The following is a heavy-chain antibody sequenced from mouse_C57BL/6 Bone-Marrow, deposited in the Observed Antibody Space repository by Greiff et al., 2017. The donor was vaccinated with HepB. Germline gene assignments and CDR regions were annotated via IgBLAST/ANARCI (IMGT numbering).Heavy chain of an antibody. CDR3: SKGAGVAPFAY. J-gene: IGHJ3*01. CDR2: IWGDGST. V-gene: IGHV2-3*01. CDR1: GFSLTSYG. Sequence: QVQLQQSGPGLVAPSQSLSITCTVSGFSLTSYGVSWVRQPPGKGLEWLGVIWGDGSTNYHLALISRLSISKDNSKSQVFLKLNSLQTDDTATYYWSKGAGVAPFAYWGQGTLVTVSA. D-gene: IGHD1-1*01.